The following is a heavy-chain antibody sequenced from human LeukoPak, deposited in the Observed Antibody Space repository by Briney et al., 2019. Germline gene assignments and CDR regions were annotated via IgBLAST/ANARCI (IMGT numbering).Heavy chain of an antibody. V-gene: IGHV1-2*02. J-gene: IGHJ5*02. Sequence: GASVKVSCKASGYTFTGYYMHWVRQAPGQGLEWMGWINPNSGGTNYAQKFQGRVTMTRDTSISTAYMELSRLRSDDTAVYYCARLVCGGDCSRYNWFDPWGQGTLVTVSS. CDR1: GYTFTGYY. CDR2: INPNSGGT. CDR3: ARLVCGGDCSRYNWFDP. D-gene: IGHD2-21*01.